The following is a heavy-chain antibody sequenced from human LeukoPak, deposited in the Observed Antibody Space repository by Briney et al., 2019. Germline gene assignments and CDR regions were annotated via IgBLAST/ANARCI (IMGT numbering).Heavy chain of an antibody. CDR1: GYTLTELS. V-gene: IGHV1-24*01. J-gene: IGHJ5*02. Sequence: ASVKVSCKVSGYTLTELSMHWVRQAPGKGLEWMGGFDPEDGETIYAQKFQGRVTMTRDTSTSTVYMELSSLRSEDTAVYYCARGYSGYDWANWFDPWGQGTLVTVSS. D-gene: IGHD5-12*01. CDR3: ARGYSGYDWANWFDP. CDR2: FDPEDGET.